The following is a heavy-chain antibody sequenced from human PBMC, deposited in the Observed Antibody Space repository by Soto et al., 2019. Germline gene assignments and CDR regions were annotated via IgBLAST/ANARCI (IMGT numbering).Heavy chain of an antibody. CDR2: IIPIFGTA. J-gene: IGHJ6*02. CDR3: ASSSGYYTPYCMDV. Sequence: QVQLVQSGAEVKKPGSSVKVSCKASGGTFSSYAISWVRQAPGQGLEWMGGIIPIFGTANYAQKFQGRVTITADESTSTAYMELSSLISEDTAVYYCASSSGYYTPYCMDVWGQGTTVTVSS. D-gene: IGHD3-3*01. V-gene: IGHV1-69*01. CDR1: GGTFSSYA.